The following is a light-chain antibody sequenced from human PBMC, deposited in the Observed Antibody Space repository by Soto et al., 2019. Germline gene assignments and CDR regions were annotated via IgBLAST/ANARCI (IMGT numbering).Light chain of an antibody. V-gene: IGLV2-11*01. J-gene: IGLJ3*02. CDR3: CSNAGSYISV. Sequence: QPVLTQPRSVSGSPGQSVTISCTGTSGDVGGYNYVSWYQQHPGTAPKLLIYDVSKRPSGVPDRFSGSKSGNTASLTISGLQAGDEADYFCCSNAGSYISVFGGGTKLTVL. CDR2: DVS. CDR1: SGDVGGYNY.